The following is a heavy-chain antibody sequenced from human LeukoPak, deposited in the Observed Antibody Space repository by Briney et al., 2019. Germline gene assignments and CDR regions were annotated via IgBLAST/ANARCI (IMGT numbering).Heavy chain of an antibody. V-gene: IGHV3-74*01. D-gene: IGHD3-16*01. CDR2: IDTDGSST. CDR3: ATNGGGKSGSGNFDY. Sequence: PAGGSLRLSCAVSGFTFSNYWMHWVRHVPGKGLVWVSRIDTDGSSTNYADSVKGRFTISRDNAKNSLYLQMNSLRAEDTALYYCATNGGGKSGSGNFDYWGQGTLVTASS. J-gene: IGHJ4*02. CDR1: GFTFSNYW.